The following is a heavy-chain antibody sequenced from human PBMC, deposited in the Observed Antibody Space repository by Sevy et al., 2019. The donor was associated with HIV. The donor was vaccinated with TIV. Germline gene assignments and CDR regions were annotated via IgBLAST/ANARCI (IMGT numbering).Heavy chain of an antibody. CDR1: GFIFNNYD. D-gene: IGHD2-15*01. CDR2: VSYDGADK. Sequence: GGCLRLSCAASGFIFNNYDMYWIRQAPGKGLEWMATVSYDGADKDYADIVKGRFTISRDSSRSTLYLQMSSLRPEDTGVYFCAQDMQGCSGGTCYSGAVSPFESWGQGTLVTVSS. CDR3: AQDMQGCSGGTCYSGAVSPFES. J-gene: IGHJ4*02. V-gene: IGHV3-30*18.